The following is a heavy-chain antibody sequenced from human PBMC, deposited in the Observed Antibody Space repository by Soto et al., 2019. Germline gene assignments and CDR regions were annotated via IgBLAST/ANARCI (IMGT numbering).Heavy chain of an antibody. Sequence: QVQLQESGPGLVKPSETLSLTCTVSSGSISSNYWSWIRQPAGKGLEWIGRIYTSGNTQTQYSPSLKSRVTMSVETSKNQFSLNLRSVTAADTAVYYCARGGIYSSERYNYFDSWGQGTLFTVSS. CDR3: ARGGIYSSERYNYFDS. CDR2: IYTSGNTQT. V-gene: IGHV4-4*07. CDR1: SGSISSNY. J-gene: IGHJ4*02. D-gene: IGHD6-25*01.